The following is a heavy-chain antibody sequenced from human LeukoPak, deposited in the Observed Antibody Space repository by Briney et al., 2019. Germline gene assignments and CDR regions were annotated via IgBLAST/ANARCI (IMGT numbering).Heavy chain of an antibody. CDR1: GGSISSYY. CDR2: IYYSGST. J-gene: IGHJ4*02. D-gene: IGHD5-18*01. V-gene: IGHV4-59*01. Sequence: PSETLSLTCTVSGGSISSYYWSWIRQPPGKGLEWLGYIYYSGSTNYNPSLKSRVTISVDTSKNQFSLKLSSVTAADTAVYYCARGRRVDTAMTRLFDYWGQGTLVTVSS. CDR3: ARGRRVDTAMTRLFDY.